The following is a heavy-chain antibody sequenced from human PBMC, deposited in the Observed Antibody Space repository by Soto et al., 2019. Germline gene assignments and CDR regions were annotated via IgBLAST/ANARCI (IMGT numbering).Heavy chain of an antibody. V-gene: IGHV3-9*01. D-gene: IGHD6-13*01. Sequence: PVGSLRLSCAASGFSFDDNAMHWVRQAPGKGLEWVSGISWNSGSIGYADSVKGRFTISRDNAKNSLYLQMNSLRAEDTALYYCAKLARGGSSWSDYWGQGTLVTVS. J-gene: IGHJ4*02. CDR1: GFSFDDNA. CDR3: AKLARGGSSWSDY. CDR2: ISWNSGSI.